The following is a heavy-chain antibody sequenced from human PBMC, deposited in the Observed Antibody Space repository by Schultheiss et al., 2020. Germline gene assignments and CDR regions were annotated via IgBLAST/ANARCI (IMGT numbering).Heavy chain of an antibody. Sequence: SGPTLVKPTETLTLTCTVSGFSLSNARMGVSWIRQPPGKALEWLALIYWDDDKRYSPSLKSRLTITKDTSKNQVVLTMTNMDPVDTATYYCAHSLTYYYGSGSYYFDYWGQGTLVTGYS. J-gene: IGHJ4*02. D-gene: IGHD3-10*01. CDR2: IYWDDDK. CDR3: AHSLTYYYGSGSYYFDY. CDR1: GFSLSNARMG. V-gene: IGHV2-5*02.